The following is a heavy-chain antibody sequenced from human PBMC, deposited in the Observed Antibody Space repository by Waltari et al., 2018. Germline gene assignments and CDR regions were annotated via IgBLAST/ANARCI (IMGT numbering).Heavy chain of an antibody. CDR3: ARRDRTVSDFDF. CDR2: IYRSGST. V-gene: IGHV4-38-2*02. Sequence: QLQLQESGPGLVKPSETLSLTSTVSTYSISTGYYLRWVRQPPREWLEWIGHIYRSGSTYNNPSFKSRVNISVDRSKTQFTLKLNSVTAADTAVYYCARRDRTVSDFDFWGQGTLVTVSS. D-gene: IGHD4-17*01. CDR1: TYSISTGYY. J-gene: IGHJ4*02.